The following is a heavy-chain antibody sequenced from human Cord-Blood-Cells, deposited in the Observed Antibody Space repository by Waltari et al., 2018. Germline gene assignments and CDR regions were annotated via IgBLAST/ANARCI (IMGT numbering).Heavy chain of an antibody. CDR3: ARLPVMYCSGGSCYFDY. CDR1: GYSFTSYW. Sequence: EVQLVQSGAEVKKPGESLKISCKGSGYSFTSYWIGWVRQMPGKGLEWMGISYPGDSDTSYSPSFQGQVTISADKSISTAYLQWSSLKASDTAMYYCARLPVMYCSGGSCYFDYWGQGTLVTVSS. D-gene: IGHD2-15*01. J-gene: IGHJ4*02. V-gene: IGHV5-51*01. CDR2: SYPGDSDT.